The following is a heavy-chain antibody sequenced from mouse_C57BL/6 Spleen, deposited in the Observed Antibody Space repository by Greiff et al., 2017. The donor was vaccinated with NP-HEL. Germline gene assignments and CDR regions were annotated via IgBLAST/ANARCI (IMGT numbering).Heavy chain of an antibody. Sequence: QVQLKQSGAELARPGASVKLSCKASGYTFTSYGISWVKQRTGQGLEWIGEIYPRSGNTYYNEKFKGKATLTADKSSSTAYMELRSLTSEDSAVYFCARSTMISHWYFDVWGTGTTVTVSS. CDR1: GYTFTSYG. CDR3: ARSTMISHWYFDV. CDR2: IYPRSGNT. V-gene: IGHV1-81*01. D-gene: IGHD2-4*01. J-gene: IGHJ1*03.